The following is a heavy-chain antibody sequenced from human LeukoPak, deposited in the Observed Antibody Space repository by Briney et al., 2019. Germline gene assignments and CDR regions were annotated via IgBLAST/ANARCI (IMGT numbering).Heavy chain of an antibody. V-gene: IGHV3-74*03. D-gene: IGHD6-6*01. CDR3: ARDPDSSSTWFDP. CDR2: INSDGSST. Sequence: GGSLRLSCAASGFAFTNYWMHWVRQAPGKGLVWVSRINSDGSSTKYADSVKGRFTISRDNAKNTLYLHMNSLRAEDTAVYYCARDPDSSSTWFDPWGQGTLVTVSS. J-gene: IGHJ5*02. CDR1: GFAFTNYW.